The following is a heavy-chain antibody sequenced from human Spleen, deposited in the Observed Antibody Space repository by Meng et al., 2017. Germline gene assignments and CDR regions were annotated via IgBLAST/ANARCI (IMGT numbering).Heavy chain of an antibody. CDR2: IGTAGDT. Sequence: GESLKISCAASGFTFSSYDMHWVRQATGKGLEWVSAIGTAGDTYYPGSVKGRFTISRENAKNSLYLQMNSLRAEDTAVYYCARVSGHFDYWGQGTLVTVSS. CDR1: GFTFSSYD. CDR3: ARVSGHFDY. V-gene: IGHV3-13*01. D-gene: IGHD3-10*01. J-gene: IGHJ4*02.